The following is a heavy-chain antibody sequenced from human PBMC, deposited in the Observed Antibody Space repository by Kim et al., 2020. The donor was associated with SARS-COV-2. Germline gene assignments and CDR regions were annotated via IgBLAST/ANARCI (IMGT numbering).Heavy chain of an antibody. CDR3: ARDQGKYSYGAPDAFDI. Sequence: GGSLRLSCAASGFTFSSYEMNWVRQAPGKGLEWVSYISSSGSTIYYADSVKGRFTISRDNAKNSLYLQMNSLRAEDTAVYYCARDQGKYSYGAPDAFDIWGQGTMVTVSS. D-gene: IGHD5-18*01. CDR1: GFTFSSYE. CDR2: ISSSGSTI. V-gene: IGHV3-48*03. J-gene: IGHJ3*02.